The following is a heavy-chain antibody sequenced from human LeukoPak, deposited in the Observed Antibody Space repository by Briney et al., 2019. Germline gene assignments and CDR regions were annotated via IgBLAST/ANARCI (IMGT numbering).Heavy chain of an antibody. CDR2: IYYSGST. Sequence: PSETLSLTCTVSGGSISSGGYYWSWIRQHPGKGLEWIGYIYYSGSTYYNPSLKSRVTISVDTSKNQFSLKLSSVTAADTAVYYWARDGLRVGGIVNWGQGTLVTVSS. J-gene: IGHJ4*02. CDR1: GGSISSGGYY. CDR3: ARDGLRVGGIVN. D-gene: IGHD1-26*01. V-gene: IGHV4-31*03.